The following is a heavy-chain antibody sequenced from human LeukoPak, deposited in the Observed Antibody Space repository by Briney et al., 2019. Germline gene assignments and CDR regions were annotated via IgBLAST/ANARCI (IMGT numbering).Heavy chain of an antibody. Sequence: ASVKVSCKASGYTFTSYGISWVRQAPGQGLEWMGRISAYNGNTNYAQKLQGRVTMTTDTSTSTAYMELRSLRSDDTAVYYCARDRYYDSSGYYDYWGQGTLVTVSS. D-gene: IGHD3-22*01. J-gene: IGHJ4*02. CDR1: GYTFTSYG. V-gene: IGHV1-18*01. CDR3: ARDRYYDSSGYYDY. CDR2: ISAYNGNT.